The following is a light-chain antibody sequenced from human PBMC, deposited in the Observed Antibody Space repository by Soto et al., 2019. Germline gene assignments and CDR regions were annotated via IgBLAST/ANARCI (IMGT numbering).Light chain of an antibody. J-gene: IGLJ2*01. CDR1: SSDVGGSGL. V-gene: IGLV2-23*01. CDR2: EGF. Sequence: QSVLTQPASVSGSPGQSITISCTGTSSDVGGSGLVSWYQFHPGKAPKLLIFEGFKRPSGVSNRLSGSKSGSTASLTISGLQAEDAADYYCCSYAGRSTWDVVFGGGTQLTGL. CDR3: CSYAGRSTWDVV.